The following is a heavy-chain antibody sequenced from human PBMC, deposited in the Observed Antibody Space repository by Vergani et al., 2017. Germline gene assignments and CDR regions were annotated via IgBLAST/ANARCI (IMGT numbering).Heavy chain of an antibody. CDR2: ISNDGSKK. D-gene: IGHD1-14*01. V-gene: IGHV3-30*03. CDR1: GFSFSSHA. Sequence: QFRLVQSGGGRVQPGRSLRLSCAASGFSFSSHAIHWVRQAPGKGLEWVAVISNDGSKKYYADSVKGRFTISRDNSKSTMYLQMNSLRDEDTGVYYCARDLRLLYNRFDPWGQGTLVTVSS. J-gene: IGHJ5*02. CDR3: ARDLRLLYNRFDP.